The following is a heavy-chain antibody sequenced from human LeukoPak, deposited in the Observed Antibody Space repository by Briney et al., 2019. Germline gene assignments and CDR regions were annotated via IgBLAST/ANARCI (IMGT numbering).Heavy chain of an antibody. V-gene: IGHV3-21*01. J-gene: IGHJ4*02. CDR1: GFTFSSYS. Sequence: GGSLRLSCAASGFTFSSYSMNWVRQAPGKGLEWVSSISSSSSYIYYADSVKGRFTISRDNAKNSLYLQMNSLRAEDTAVYYWARDPEWASVVVPAAIDYWGQGTLVTVSS. CDR2: ISSSSSYI. CDR3: ARDPEWASVVVPAAIDY. D-gene: IGHD2-2*01.